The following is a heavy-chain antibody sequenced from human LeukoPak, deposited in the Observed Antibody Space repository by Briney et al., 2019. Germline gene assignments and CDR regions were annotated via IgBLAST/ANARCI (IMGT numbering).Heavy chain of an antibody. J-gene: IGHJ4*02. Sequence: GGSLRLSCAASGFTFSDYYMSWIRQAPGKGLEWVSYISSSGSTIYYADSVKGRFTISRDNAKNSLYLQMNSLRAEDTAVYYCARAPAYCGGDCSSGGYFDYWGQGTLVTVSS. V-gene: IGHV3-11*01. CDR2: ISSSGSTI. CDR3: ARAPAYCGGDCSSGGYFDY. D-gene: IGHD2-21*02. CDR1: GFTFSDYY.